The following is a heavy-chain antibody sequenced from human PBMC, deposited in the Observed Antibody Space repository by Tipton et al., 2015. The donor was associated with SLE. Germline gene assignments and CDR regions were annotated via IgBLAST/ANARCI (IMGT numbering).Heavy chain of an antibody. D-gene: IGHD2-15*01. J-gene: IGHJ4*02. CDR2: ISGGGDST. CDR3: VPRQVDFDH. V-gene: IGHV3-23*01. Sequence: SLRLSCVASGFSFSSYAMRWVRQAPGKGLEWVSVISGGGDSTSYADSVRGRFTVSRDNSKNTLYLQMDSLRGDDTAVYYCVPRQVDFDHWGQGTLVSVSS. CDR1: GFSFSSYA.